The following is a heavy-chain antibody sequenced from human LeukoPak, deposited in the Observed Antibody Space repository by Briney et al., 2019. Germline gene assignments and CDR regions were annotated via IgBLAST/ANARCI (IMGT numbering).Heavy chain of an antibody. J-gene: IGHJ4*02. CDR2: IRSDGSNK. V-gene: IGHV3-30*02. Sequence: PGGSLRLSCTASGFTFSSYGMHWVRQAPGKGLEWVAFIRSDGSNKYYADSVKGRFTISRDNSEDTMYLQTTSLRPDDTAVYFCAKSSVVVAATVHFDYWGQGTLVTVSS. CDR3: AKSSVVVAATVHFDY. CDR1: GFTFSSYG. D-gene: IGHD2-15*01.